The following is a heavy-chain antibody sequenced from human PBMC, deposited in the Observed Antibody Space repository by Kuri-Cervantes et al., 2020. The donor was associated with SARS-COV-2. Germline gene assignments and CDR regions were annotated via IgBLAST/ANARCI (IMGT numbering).Heavy chain of an antibody. J-gene: IGHJ6*02. CDR1: GFTFSSYA. CDR2: ISYDGSNK. V-gene: IGHV3-30-3*01. CDR3: AKDPRWLTRGYGMDV. Sequence: GESLKISCAASGFTFSSYAMHWVRQAPGKGLEWVALISYDGSNKYYADSVKGRFTISRDNSKNTLYLQMNSLRAEDTAVYYCAKDPRWLTRGYGMDVWGQGTTVTVSS. D-gene: IGHD5-24*01.